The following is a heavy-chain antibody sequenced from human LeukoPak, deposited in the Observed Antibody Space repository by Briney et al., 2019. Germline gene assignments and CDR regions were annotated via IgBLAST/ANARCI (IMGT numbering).Heavy chain of an antibody. D-gene: IGHD2-15*01. CDR1: GFTLASYA. CDR2: ITGSGRST. CDR3: ARRGGGSCIDY. V-gene: IGHV3-23*01. Sequence: GGSLRLSCAASGFTLASYAMSWVRQAPGKGLEWVSAITGSGRSTYYADSVKGRFTISRDNSKNTLYLQMNSLRAEDTAVYYCARRGGGSCIDYWGQGTLVTVSS. J-gene: IGHJ4*02.